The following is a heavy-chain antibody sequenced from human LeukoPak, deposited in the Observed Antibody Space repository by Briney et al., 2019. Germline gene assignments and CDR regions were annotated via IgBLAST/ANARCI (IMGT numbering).Heavy chain of an antibody. CDR2: IDPNTGGT. Sequence: ASVKVSCKASGYTFTGYYMHWVRQAPGQRLEWMGWIDPNTGGTNYAQKFQGRVTMTRDTSISTAYMELSRLRSDDTAVYYCARDPGYCSGGSCYPKYYFDYWGQGTLVTVSS. CDR3: ARDPGYCSGGSCYPKYYFDY. CDR1: GYTFTGYY. D-gene: IGHD2-15*01. J-gene: IGHJ4*02. V-gene: IGHV1-2*02.